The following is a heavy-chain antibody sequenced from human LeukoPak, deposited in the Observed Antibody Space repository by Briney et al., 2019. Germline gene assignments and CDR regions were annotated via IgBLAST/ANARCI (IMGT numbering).Heavy chain of an antibody. J-gene: IGHJ3*02. CDR1: GFXFSSYS. CDR3: ARDKTEQWLVLEAFDI. CDR2: ISATSSYI. V-gene: IGHV3-21*01. Sequence: GGSLRLSCAASGFXFSSYSINWVRQTPGKGLEWVSSISATSSYIYYADSARGRFTISRDNAKNSLYLQMNSLRAEDTAVYYCARDKTEQWLVLEAFDIWGQGTVVTVSS. D-gene: IGHD6-19*01.